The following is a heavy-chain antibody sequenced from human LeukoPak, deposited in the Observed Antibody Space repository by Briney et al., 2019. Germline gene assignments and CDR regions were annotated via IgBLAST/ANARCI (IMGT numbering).Heavy chain of an antibody. J-gene: IGHJ4*02. V-gene: IGHV4-4*07. CDR1: GGSISSYY. D-gene: IGHD3-22*01. Sequence: SETLSLTCTVSGGSISSYYWSWIRQPAGKGLEWIGRIYTSESTNYNPSLKSRVTMSVDTSKNQFSLKLSSVTAADTAVYYCARISYYDSSGYDLDYWGQGTLVTVSS. CDR2: IYTSEST. CDR3: ARISYYDSSGYDLDY.